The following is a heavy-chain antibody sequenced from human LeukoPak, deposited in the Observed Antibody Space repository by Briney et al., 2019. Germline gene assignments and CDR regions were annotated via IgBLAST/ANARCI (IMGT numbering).Heavy chain of an antibody. Sequence: GASVKVSCKASGGTCSTYAISWVRQAPAQGLEWMGGIIPIFGTANYAQKFQGRVTITADKSTSTAYMELSSLRSEDTAVDYCARELRQYNWNDRGYNWFDPWGQGTLVTVSS. CDR2: IIPIFGTA. V-gene: IGHV1-69*06. D-gene: IGHD1-1*01. CDR3: ARELRQYNWNDRGYNWFDP. J-gene: IGHJ5*02. CDR1: GGTCSTYA.